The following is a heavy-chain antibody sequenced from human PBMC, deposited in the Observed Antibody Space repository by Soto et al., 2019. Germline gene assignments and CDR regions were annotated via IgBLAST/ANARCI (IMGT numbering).Heavy chain of an antibody. J-gene: IGHJ6*02. V-gene: IGHV4-59*08. CDR3: ARAIAVAGTWDYYGMDV. CDR1: GGSISYYY. CDR2: IYYSGST. D-gene: IGHD6-19*01. Sequence: PSETLSLTCTVSGGSISYYYWSWIRQPPGKGLEWIGYIYYSGSTNYNPSLKSRVTISVDTSKNQFSLKLSSVTAADTAVYYCARAIAVAGTWDYYGMDVWGQGTTVTVSS.